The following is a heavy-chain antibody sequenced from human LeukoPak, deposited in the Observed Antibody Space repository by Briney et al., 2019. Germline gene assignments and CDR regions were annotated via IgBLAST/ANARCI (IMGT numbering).Heavy chain of an antibody. Sequence: GGSLRLSCATSGFTFRTTGVHWVRQGPGKGLEWVALMSSDGINTYYAGSVKGRFTVSRDSSRDTLYLQMNSVRPDDTAVYYCAKDHSDSGRAFEYWGRGTLVTVSS. CDR3: AKDHSDSGRAFEY. CDR2: MSSDGINT. CDR1: GFTFRTTG. D-gene: IGHD1-26*01. J-gene: IGHJ4*02. V-gene: IGHV3-30*18.